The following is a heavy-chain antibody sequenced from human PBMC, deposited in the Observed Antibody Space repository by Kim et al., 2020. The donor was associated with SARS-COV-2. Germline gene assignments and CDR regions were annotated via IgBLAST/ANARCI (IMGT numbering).Heavy chain of an antibody. CDR3: PRVPMATITRIDY. Sequence: SETLSLTCGVYGGSFSGYYWTWIRQPPGKVLEWIGEINPSVTTNYTPSLKSRATISVNTSNNQFSLSLTSVTAADTAVYYCPRVPMATITRIDYWGPGTL. J-gene: IGHJ4*03. CDR1: GGSFSGYY. V-gene: IGHV4-34*01. D-gene: IGHD5-12*01. CDR2: INPSVTT.